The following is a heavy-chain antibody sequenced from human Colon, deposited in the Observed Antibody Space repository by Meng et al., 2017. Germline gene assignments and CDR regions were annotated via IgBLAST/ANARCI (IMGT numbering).Heavy chain of an antibody. V-gene: IGHV4-61*01. D-gene: IGHD5-12*01. CDR2: IYYSGST. CDR1: GGSVISKSYY. J-gene: IGHJ5*02. CDR3: ARDSGYDKNWFDP. Sequence: LQYPCLGRVSPTETLPPPCLVYGGSVISKSYYWSWIRQPPGKGLEWIGFIYYSGSTNYNPSLKSRVTISVDTSKNQFSLKVSSVTAADTAVYYCARDSGYDKNWFDPWGQGTLVTVSS.